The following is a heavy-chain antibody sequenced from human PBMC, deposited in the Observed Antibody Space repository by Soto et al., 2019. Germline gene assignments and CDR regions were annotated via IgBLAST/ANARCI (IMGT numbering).Heavy chain of an antibody. CDR2: IVVGSGNT. Sequence: AASVKVSCKASGFTFTSSAVQWVRQARGQRLEWIGWIVVGSGNTNYAQKFQERVTITRDMSTSTAYMELSSLRSEDTAVYYCAADPGLEWLLYGNYYYGMDVWGQGTTVTVS. CDR3: AADPGLEWLLYGNYYYGMDV. V-gene: IGHV1-58*01. D-gene: IGHD3-3*01. CDR1: GFTFTSSA. J-gene: IGHJ6*02.